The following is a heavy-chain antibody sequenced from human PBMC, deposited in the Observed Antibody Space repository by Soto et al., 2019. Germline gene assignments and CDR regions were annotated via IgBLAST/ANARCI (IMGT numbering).Heavy chain of an antibody. Sequence: EVQLLESGGGLVQPGESLRLSCAASGFTFSYYWMHWVRQAPGMGLVWVSRIHSDGSSTTYADSVKGRFTISRDNDRNTLYRQMNSLRAEDTAVYYCARGDRGAFDLWGQGTVVTVSS. CDR2: IHSDGSST. D-gene: IGHD1-26*01. CDR1: GFTFSYYW. V-gene: IGHV3-74*01. J-gene: IGHJ3*01. CDR3: ARGDRGAFDL.